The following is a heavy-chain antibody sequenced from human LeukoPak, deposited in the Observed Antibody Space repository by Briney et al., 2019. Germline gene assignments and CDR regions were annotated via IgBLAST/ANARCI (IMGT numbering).Heavy chain of an antibody. D-gene: IGHD6-19*01. CDR2: ISADGDIT. CDR1: GFHFSNCA. Sequence: GGSLRLSCAASGFHFSNCAMTWVRQAPGKGLDWVSGISADGDITYYVDSVKGRFTISRDNSKNTLYLQMNSLRAEDAAVYYCAKAFRYSSGWYEYWGQGTLVTVSS. J-gene: IGHJ4*02. V-gene: IGHV3-23*01. CDR3: AKAFRYSSGWYEY.